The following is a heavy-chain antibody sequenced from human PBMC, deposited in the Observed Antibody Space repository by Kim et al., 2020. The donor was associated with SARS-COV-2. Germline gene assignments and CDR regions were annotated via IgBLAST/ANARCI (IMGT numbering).Heavy chain of an antibody. V-gene: IGHV3-21*01. J-gene: IGHJ6*02. CDR1: GFTFSSYS. Sequence: GGSLRLSCAASGFTFSSYSMNWVRQAPGKGLEWVSSISSSSSYIYYADSVKGRFTISRDNAKNSLYLQMNSLRAEDTAVYYCARDQIFDFWSGYSPYYYYYGMDVWGQGTTVTVSS. CDR2: ISSSSSYI. D-gene: IGHD3-3*01. CDR3: ARDQIFDFWSGYSPYYYYYGMDV.